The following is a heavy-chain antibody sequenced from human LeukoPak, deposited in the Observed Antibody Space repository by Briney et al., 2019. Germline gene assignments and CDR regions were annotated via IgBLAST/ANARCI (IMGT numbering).Heavy chain of an antibody. J-gene: IGHJ4*02. Sequence: PSETLSLTCTVSGGSMGRYYWSWVRQPPGKGLEWIGYIYHTGSTSYNPSLKSRVTMSVDSSKTQFSLKLSSVTAADTAVYYCARRRGDFWSDYYAFDYWGQGTLVTISS. CDR3: ARRRGDFWSDYYAFDY. CDR1: GGSMGRYY. D-gene: IGHD3-3*01. V-gene: IGHV4-59*08. CDR2: IYHTGST.